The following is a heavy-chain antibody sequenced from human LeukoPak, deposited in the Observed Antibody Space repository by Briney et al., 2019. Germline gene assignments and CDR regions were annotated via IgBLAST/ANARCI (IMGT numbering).Heavy chain of an antibody. CDR2: IVVGSGNT. J-gene: IGHJ4*02. Sequence: GTSVKVSCKAAGSTFTSSAMQWVRQARGQRLEGIGCIVVGSGNTNYAQKFQERVTITRAMSTSTAYMELCTLRSEDTAVYYCAARRTDELGPGGFDYWGQGTLVTLSS. CDR1: GSTFTSSA. D-gene: IGHD7-27*01. CDR3: AARRTDELGPGGFDY. V-gene: IGHV1-58*02.